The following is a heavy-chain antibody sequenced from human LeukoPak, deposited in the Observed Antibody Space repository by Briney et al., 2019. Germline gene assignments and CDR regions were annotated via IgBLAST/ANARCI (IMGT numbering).Heavy chain of an antibody. D-gene: IGHD3-10*01. CDR2: LSPSGGTT. Sequence: PGGSLRLSCAASGFSFSSYAMSWVRQAPGKGLEWVSGLSPSGGTTYYADSVKGRFTISRDNSKNTLYLQMNSLRVEDTAVYYCAKREGSSGSYSIMDVWGKGTTVTVSS. CDR1: GFSFSSYA. CDR3: AKREGSSGSYSIMDV. J-gene: IGHJ6*03. V-gene: IGHV3-23*01.